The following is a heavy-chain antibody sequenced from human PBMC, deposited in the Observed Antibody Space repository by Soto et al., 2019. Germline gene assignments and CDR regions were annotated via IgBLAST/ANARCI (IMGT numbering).Heavy chain of an antibody. J-gene: IGHJ1*01. CDR2: INHSGST. V-gene: IGHV4-34*01. CDR1: GGSFSGYY. D-gene: IGHD6-13*01. CDR3: ARSTAAAGRRYFRH. Sequence: WETLSLTCAVYGGSFSGYYWSWIRQPPGKGLEWTGEINHSGSTNYHQPLKSRVTLSVDPPQNQFSPNLSSVTVADTAVYYCARSTAAAGRRYFRHWGQGNLAT.